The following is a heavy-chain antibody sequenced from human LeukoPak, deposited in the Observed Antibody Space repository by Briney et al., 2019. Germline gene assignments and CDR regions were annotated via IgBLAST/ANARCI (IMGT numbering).Heavy chain of an antibody. V-gene: IGHV3-30*02. CDR3: AKDRGQWLSSDY. CDR2: IAHDGSNR. J-gene: IGHJ4*02. Sequence: GGSLRLSCAASGFAFSGYGMHWVRQAPGKGLEWVAFIAHDGSNRYYADSVKGRFTVSRDNSKNTLYLQMSSLRAEDTAVYYCAKDRGQWLSSDYWGQGTLVTVSS. D-gene: IGHD6-19*01. CDR1: GFAFSGYG.